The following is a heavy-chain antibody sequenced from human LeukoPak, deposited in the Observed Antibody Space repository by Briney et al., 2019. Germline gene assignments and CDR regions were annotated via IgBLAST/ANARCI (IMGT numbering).Heavy chain of an antibody. J-gene: IGHJ1*01. D-gene: IGHD2-2*01. CDR3: VSRGYCSSTSCYEPAEYFQH. CDR2: IYYSGAT. V-gene: IGHV4-39*01. Sequence: KGLKWMGSIYYSGATYYNPSLKSRVTISVDTSKTQFSLKLSSVTAADTAVYYCVSRGYCSSTSCYEPAEYFQHWGQGTLVTVSS.